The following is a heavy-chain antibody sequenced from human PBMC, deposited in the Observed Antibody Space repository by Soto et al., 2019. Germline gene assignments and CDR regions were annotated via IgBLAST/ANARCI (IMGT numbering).Heavy chain of an antibody. J-gene: IGHJ6*02. CDR2: IYHSGST. Sequence: PSETLSLTCTVSGGSISSYYWRWIRQPPGKGLEWIGYIYHSGSTNYNPSLKSRVTISIDTSKNQFSLKLSSVTAADTAVYYCARVRSDYSNYYYYYYGMDVWGQGPRSPSP. V-gene: IGHV4-59*01. D-gene: IGHD4-4*01. CDR1: GGSISSYY. CDR3: ARVRSDYSNYYYYYYGMDV.